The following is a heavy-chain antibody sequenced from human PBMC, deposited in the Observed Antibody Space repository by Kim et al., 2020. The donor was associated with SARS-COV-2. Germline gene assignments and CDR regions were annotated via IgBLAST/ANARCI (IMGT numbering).Heavy chain of an antibody. Sequence: SETLSLTCTVSGGSVSSGSYYWSWIRQPPGKGLEWIGYIYYSGSTNYNPSLKSRVTISVDTSKNQFSLKLSSVTAADTAVYYCARVVSSGWYGVVHYFDYWGQGTQCTVSS. CDR1: GGSVSSGSYY. J-gene: IGHJ4*02. CDR2: IYYSGST. V-gene: IGHV4-61*01. CDR3: ARVVSSGWYGVVHYFDY. D-gene: IGHD6-19*01.